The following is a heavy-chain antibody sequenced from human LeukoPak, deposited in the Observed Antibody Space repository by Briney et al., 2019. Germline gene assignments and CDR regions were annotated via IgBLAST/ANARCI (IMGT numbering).Heavy chain of an antibody. CDR1: GGSISSYY. V-gene: IGHV4-59*01. CDR3: ARDCTNAGSGMDV. CDR2: IYYSGST. J-gene: IGHJ6*02. Sequence: SETLSLTCTVSGGSISSYYWSWIRQPPGKGLEWIGYIYYSGSTNYNPSPKSRVTISVDTSKNQFSLKLSSVTAADTAVYYCARDCTNAGSGMDVRGQGTTVTVSS. D-gene: IGHD2-8*01.